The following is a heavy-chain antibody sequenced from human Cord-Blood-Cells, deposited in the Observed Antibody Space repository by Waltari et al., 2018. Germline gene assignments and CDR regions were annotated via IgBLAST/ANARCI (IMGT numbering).Heavy chain of an antibody. Sequence: QVQLVQSGAEVKKPGASVKVSCKVSGYTLTELSMHWVRQAPGKGLEGVGGFRPEDGEKIDAQKFQGRVTMTEDTSTDTAYMELSSLRSEDTAVYYCATSTAPYYYDSSGYSAPFDYWGQGTLVTVSS. J-gene: IGHJ4*02. CDR3: ATSTAPYYYDSSGYSAPFDY. CDR2: FRPEDGEK. CDR1: GYTLTELS. V-gene: IGHV1-24*01. D-gene: IGHD3-22*01.